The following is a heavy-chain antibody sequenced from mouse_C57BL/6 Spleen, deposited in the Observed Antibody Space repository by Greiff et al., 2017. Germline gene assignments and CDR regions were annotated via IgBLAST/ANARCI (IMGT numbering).Heavy chain of an antibody. CDR2: INPSSGYT. D-gene: IGHD2-5*01. CDR3: ASGKSNYDY. V-gene: IGHV1-7*01. CDR1: GYTFTSYW. J-gene: IGHJ2*01. Sequence: QVQLQQSGAELVKPGASVKLSCKASGYTFTSYWMHWVKQRPGQGLEWIGDINPSSGYTKYNQKFKGKATLTVDKSSSTACVQLSSLTYEDSAVYYCASGKSNYDYWGQGTTLTVSS.